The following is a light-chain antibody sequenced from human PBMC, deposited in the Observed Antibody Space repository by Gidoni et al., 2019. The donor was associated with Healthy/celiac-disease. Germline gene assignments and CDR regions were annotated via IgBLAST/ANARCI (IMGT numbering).Light chain of an antibody. CDR1: SLPRQY. Sequence: SYELTQPPSVSVSPGQTARITCSGDSLPRQYASWYQQKPGQAPVLVIYKDSERPSGIPERFSGSSSGTTVTLTISGVQAEDEADYYCQSADSSATSVVFGGGTKLTVL. V-gene: IGLV3-25*02. J-gene: IGLJ2*01. CDR2: KDS. CDR3: QSADSSATSVV.